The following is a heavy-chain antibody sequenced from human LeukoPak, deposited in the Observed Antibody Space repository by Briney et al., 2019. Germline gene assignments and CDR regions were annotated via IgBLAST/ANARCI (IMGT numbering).Heavy chain of an antibody. CDR1: GYTFTNFG. CDR3: ARPYDSSGNDLGY. V-gene: IGHV1-18*01. D-gene: IGHD3-22*01. J-gene: IGHJ4*02. CDR2: ISTYNGNS. Sequence: ASVKLSCNASGYTFTNFGISWVRQAPGQGLEWMGWISTYNGNSNHPQKFHGRVTMTTDTSTSTAYMELRSLRSDDTAVYYCARPYDSSGNDLGYWGQGTLVTVSS.